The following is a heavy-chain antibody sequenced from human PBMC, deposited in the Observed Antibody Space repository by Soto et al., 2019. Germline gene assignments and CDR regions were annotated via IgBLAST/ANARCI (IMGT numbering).Heavy chain of an antibody. CDR2: IYYSGST. Sequence: SETLSLTCTVSGGSISSSSYYWGWIRQPPGKGLEWIGSIYYSGSTYYNPSLKSRVTISVDTSKNQFSLKLSSVTAADTAVYYCARHRVEDYYGSGSDYYFDYWGQGTLVTVSS. CDR1: GGSISSSSYY. V-gene: IGHV4-39*01. J-gene: IGHJ4*02. D-gene: IGHD3-10*01. CDR3: ARHRVEDYYGSGSDYYFDY.